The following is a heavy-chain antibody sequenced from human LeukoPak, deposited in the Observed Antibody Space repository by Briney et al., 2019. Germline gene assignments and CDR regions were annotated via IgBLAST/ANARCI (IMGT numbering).Heavy chain of an antibody. D-gene: IGHD2-15*01. CDR1: GGSISSYY. CDR2: IFPSGST. CDR3: ARDLYCSGDTCYETENWFEP. Sequence: SSETLSLTCTVSGGSISSYYWSWIRQPAGKGLEWIGRIFPSGSTNYNPSLKSPFTMSVDTSKNQFSLKLSSVTAADTAVYYCARDLYCSGDTCYETENWFEPWGQGTLVTVSS. V-gene: IGHV4-4*07. J-gene: IGHJ5*02.